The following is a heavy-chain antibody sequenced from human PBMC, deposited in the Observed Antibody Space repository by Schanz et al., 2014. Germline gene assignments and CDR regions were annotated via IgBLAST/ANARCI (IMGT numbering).Heavy chain of an antibody. D-gene: IGHD1-1*01. Sequence: EVQLLESGGGLVQPGGSLRLSCAASGFTFSTSAMSWVRQVPGKGLEWVSAILGLASTTYYADSVKGRFTISRDNAKNSLYLEMNSLRAEDTALYYCARDRRNADLDYWGQGTLXTVSS. CDR3: ARDRRNADLDY. V-gene: IGHV3-23*01. CDR1: GFTFSTSA. CDR2: ILGLASTT. J-gene: IGHJ4*02.